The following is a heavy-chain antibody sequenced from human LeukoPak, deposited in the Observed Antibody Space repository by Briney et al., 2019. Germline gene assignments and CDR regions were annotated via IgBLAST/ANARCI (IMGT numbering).Heavy chain of an antibody. CDR2: ISSSNSYI. D-gene: IGHD6-6*01. J-gene: IGHJ4*02. Sequence: GGSLRLSCAASGFTFSSYSMNWVRQAPGKGLEWVSSISSSNSYIYYADSVKGRFTISRDNAKNSLYLQMNSLRAEDTAVYYCARDKEYSSSSFDYWGQGTLVTVSS. V-gene: IGHV3-21*01. CDR3: ARDKEYSSSSFDY. CDR1: GFTFSSYS.